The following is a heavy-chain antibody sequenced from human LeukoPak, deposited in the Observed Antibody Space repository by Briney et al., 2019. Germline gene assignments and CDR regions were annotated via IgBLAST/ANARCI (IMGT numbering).Heavy chain of an antibody. D-gene: IGHD3-10*01. Sequence: GGSLRLSCAASGFTFDDYAMHWVGQAPGKGLEGFSLFSGDGGSTYYADSVKGRFTISRDNSKNSLYLQMNSLRTEDTALYYCAKDSFRDYYGSLKMNVWGQGTTVTVSS. CDR2: FSGDGGST. CDR3: AKDSFRDYYGSLKMNV. J-gene: IGHJ6*02. CDR1: GFTFDDYA. V-gene: IGHV3-43*02.